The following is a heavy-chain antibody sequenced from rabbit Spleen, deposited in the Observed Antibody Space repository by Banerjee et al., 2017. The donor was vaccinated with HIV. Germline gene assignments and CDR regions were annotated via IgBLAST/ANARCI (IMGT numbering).Heavy chain of an antibody. V-gene: IGHV1S47*01. J-gene: IGHJ3*01. CDR1: GSDISKYG. D-gene: IGHD4-1*01. CDR2: IDPIFGVS. CDR3: ARAIVPWLGLTRLDL. Sequence: QEQLKETGGGLVQPGGSLTLTCTASGSDISKYGVTWVRQAPGKGLEWIGYIDPIFGVSYYATWVNGRFTISSHDAQNTLYLQLNSLTAADTATYFCARAIVPWLGLTRLDLWGQGTLVTVS.